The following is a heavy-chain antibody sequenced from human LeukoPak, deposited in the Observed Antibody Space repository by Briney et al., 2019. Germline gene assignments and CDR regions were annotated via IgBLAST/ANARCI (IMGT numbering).Heavy chain of an antibody. V-gene: IGHV1-18*01. J-gene: IGHJ6*02. CDR1: GYTFTSYA. Sequence: GASVKVSCKASGYTFTSYAMHWVRQAPGQGLEWMGWISAYNGNTNYAQKLQGRVTMTTDTSTSTAYMELRSLRSDDTAVYYCARDSVGIVGATNSVHYYYYGMDVWGQGTTVTVSS. D-gene: IGHD1-26*01. CDR2: ISAYNGNT. CDR3: ARDSVGIVGATNSVHYYYYGMDV.